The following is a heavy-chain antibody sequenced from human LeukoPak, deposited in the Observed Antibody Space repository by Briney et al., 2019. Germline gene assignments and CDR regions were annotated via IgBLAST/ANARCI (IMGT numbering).Heavy chain of an antibody. J-gene: IGHJ3*02. CDR1: GFTFNKAW. D-gene: IGHD4-23*01. CDR2: IKSKTDGGTT. V-gene: IGHV3-15*07. Sequence: GESLRLSCAASGFTFNKAWMNWVRQAPGKGLEWVGRIKSKTDGGTTEYAAPVKGRFTISRDDSKNTLYLQMNSLKTEDTAVYYCTTGGNPSLIDMWGQGTMVTVSS. CDR3: TTGGNPSLIDM.